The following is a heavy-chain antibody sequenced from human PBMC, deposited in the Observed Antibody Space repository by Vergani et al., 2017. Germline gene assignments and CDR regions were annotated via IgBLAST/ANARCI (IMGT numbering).Heavy chain of an antibody. CDR2: IHGGGTT. Sequence: QVQLQESGPGLVKPSQTLSLTCTVSGDSVSNDDYYWTWIRQPAWKTLEWIGRIHGGGTTNYNPALKSRVTISEDTSKNHFTLNLKAVTAADTGVYYCASATKANLGIEYWGQGILVTVSS. D-gene: IGHD7-27*01. J-gene: IGHJ4*02. CDR1: GDSVSNDDYY. V-gene: IGHV4-61*02. CDR3: ASATKANLGIEY.